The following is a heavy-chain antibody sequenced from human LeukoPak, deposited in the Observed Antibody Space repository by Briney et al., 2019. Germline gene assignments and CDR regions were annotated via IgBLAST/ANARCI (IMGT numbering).Heavy chain of an antibody. Sequence: SVKVSCKASGGTFSSYATSWVRQAPGQGLEWMGGIIPIFGTANYAQKFQGRVTITADESTSTAYMELSSLRSEDTAVYYCARSRIAAAGTPYYYGMDVWGKGTTVTVSS. D-gene: IGHD6-13*01. J-gene: IGHJ6*04. V-gene: IGHV1-69*01. CDR2: IIPIFGTA. CDR1: GGTFSSYA. CDR3: ARSRIAAAGTPYYYGMDV.